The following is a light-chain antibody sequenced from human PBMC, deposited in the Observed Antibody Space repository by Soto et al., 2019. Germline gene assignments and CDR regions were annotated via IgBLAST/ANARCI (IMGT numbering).Light chain of an antibody. CDR3: LQYHNLWA. V-gene: IGKV3-15*01. CDR1: QNIYSN. Sequence: IVMTQSPATLSVSPGERATLSCRASQNIYSNIAWYQQRPGQAPRLLIYRASTRATGVPARFSGSGSGTEFILTISSLQSENFTVYSCLQYHNLWAFGQGTKVDIK. J-gene: IGKJ1*01. CDR2: RAS.